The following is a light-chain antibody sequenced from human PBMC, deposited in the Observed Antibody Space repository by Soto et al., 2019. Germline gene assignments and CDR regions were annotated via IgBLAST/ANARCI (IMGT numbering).Light chain of an antibody. CDR3: SSYAGSNNLV. Sequence: QSALTQPPSASGSPGQSVTISCTGTSSDVGGYNYVSWYQQHPGKAPKLMIYEVSKRPSGVPDRFSGSKSGNTASLTVSGLQDEDEADYYFSSYAGSNNLVFGGGTKLIVL. CDR2: EVS. J-gene: IGLJ2*01. CDR1: SSDVGGYNY. V-gene: IGLV2-8*01.